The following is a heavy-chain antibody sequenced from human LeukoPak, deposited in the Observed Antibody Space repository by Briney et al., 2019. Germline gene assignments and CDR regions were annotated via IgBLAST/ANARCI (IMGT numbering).Heavy chain of an antibody. Sequence: GEPLKISCKASGFTFTTYSFAWVRQVPGKGLEWMGVIYAGDSSTTYSPSFQGQVTISVDRSINTAYLQWSSLRASDSAIYYCARHSCYDSWGQGTLVTVSS. D-gene: IGHD3-16*01. J-gene: IGHJ4*02. V-gene: IGHV5-51*01. CDR1: GFTFTTYS. CDR2: IYAGDSST. CDR3: ARHSCYDS.